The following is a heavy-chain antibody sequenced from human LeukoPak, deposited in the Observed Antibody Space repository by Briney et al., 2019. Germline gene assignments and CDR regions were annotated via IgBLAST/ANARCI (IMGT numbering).Heavy chain of an antibody. CDR1: GWSFSGYY. CDR3: ASSGGGPERAYYFDY. CDR2: INHNGST. J-gene: IGHJ4*02. V-gene: IGHV4-34*01. Sequence: PSETLSLTCAVYGWSFSGYYWSWIRQPPGKGLEWIGEINHNGSTNYNPPLNSRVTISGDASKNQSSLKLSSVTAADPAVYYCASSGGGPERAYYFDYWGQGPLVPVSS. D-gene: IGHD3-16*01.